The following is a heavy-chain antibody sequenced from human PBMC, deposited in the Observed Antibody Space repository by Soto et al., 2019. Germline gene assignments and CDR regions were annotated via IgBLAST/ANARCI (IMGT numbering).Heavy chain of an antibody. CDR1: GFTFSSYG. D-gene: IGHD6-13*01. CDR3: AKDGGLQLVPLYYHGMDV. V-gene: IGHV3-30*18. Sequence: QVQLVESGGGVDQPGRSLRPSCAASGFTFSSYGMHWDRQAPGKGLDGLAVISHDGSNKYYADSVKGRFPISRDNSNNTLSRHTDSLRGEETAVDFCAKDGGLQLVPLYYHGMDVSGQGTTVRVSS. CDR2: ISHDGSNK. J-gene: IGHJ6*02.